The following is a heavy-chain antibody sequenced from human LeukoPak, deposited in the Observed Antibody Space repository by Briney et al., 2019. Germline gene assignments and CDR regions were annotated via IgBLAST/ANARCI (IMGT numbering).Heavy chain of an antibody. Sequence: GGSLRLSCAASGFTFSTYAMSWVRQAPGKGLAWVASVKSDGAGTHYADSVKGRFTISRDNSKNTLYLQMNSLRAEDTAVYYCAKASAMIVVVSKHFDYWGQGTLVTVSS. J-gene: IGHJ4*02. CDR3: AKASAMIVVVSKHFDY. D-gene: IGHD3-22*01. CDR2: VKSDGAGT. V-gene: IGHV3-23*01. CDR1: GFTFSTYA.